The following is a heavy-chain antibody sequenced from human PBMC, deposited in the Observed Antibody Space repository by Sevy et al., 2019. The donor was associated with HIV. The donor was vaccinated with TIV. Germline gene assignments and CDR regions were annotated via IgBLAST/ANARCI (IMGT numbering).Heavy chain of an antibody. V-gene: IGHV3-21*01. D-gene: IGHD3-3*01. CDR1: GFTFSTYN. Sequence: GGSLRLSCPTSGFTFSTYNMNWVRQAPGKGLEWVSSISSGSGFIFYADSVKGRFTISRDNAKNSLDLQMNSLRAEDAAVYYCAREKTILEGRYGMDVWGQGTTVTVSS. CDR2: ISSGSGFI. CDR3: AREKTILEGRYGMDV. J-gene: IGHJ6*02.